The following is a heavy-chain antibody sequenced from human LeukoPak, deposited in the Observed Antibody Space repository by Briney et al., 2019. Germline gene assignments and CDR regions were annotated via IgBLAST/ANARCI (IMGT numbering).Heavy chain of an antibody. Sequence: SVKVSCKASGGTFSSYAISWVRQAPGRGLEWMGGIIPIFGTANYAQKFQGRVTITADESTSTAYMELGSLRSEDTAVYYCAREKKSYYDSSGYVYWGQGTLVTVSS. CDR3: AREKKSYYDSSGYVY. CDR1: GGTFSSYA. D-gene: IGHD3-22*01. J-gene: IGHJ4*02. CDR2: IIPIFGTA. V-gene: IGHV1-69*13.